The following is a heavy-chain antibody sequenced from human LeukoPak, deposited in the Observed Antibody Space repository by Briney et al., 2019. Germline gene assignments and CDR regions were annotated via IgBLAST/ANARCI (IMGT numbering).Heavy chain of an antibody. CDR1: GGTFGSYA. Sequence: ASVKVSCKASGGTFGSYAISWVRQAPGQGLEWMGRIIPIFGTANYAQKFQGRVTITTDESTSTAYMELSSLRSEDTAVYYCARGPLHDFWSGYPDYWGQGTLVTVSS. V-gene: IGHV1-69*05. D-gene: IGHD3-3*01. CDR2: IIPIFGTA. CDR3: ARGPLHDFWSGYPDY. J-gene: IGHJ4*02.